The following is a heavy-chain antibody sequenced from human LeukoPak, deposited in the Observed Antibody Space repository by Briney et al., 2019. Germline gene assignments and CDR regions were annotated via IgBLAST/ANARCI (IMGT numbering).Heavy chain of an antibody. CDR2: INPNSGST. V-gene: IGHV1-2*02. CDR1: GYTFTGYY. J-gene: IGHJ4*02. CDR3: ARDDPDDYGDIGDDY. Sequence: ASVKVSCKASGYTFTGYYMHWVRQAPGQGLEWMGWINPNSGSTNYAQKFQGRVTMTRDTSISTAYMELSRLRSDDTAVYYCARDDPDDYGDIGDDYWGQGTLVTVSS. D-gene: IGHD4-17*01.